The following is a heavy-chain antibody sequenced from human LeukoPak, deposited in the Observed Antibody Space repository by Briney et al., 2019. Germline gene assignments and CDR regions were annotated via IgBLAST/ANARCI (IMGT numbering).Heavy chain of an antibody. V-gene: IGHV4-39*07. CDR2: IYYSGST. CDR3: ARGGPIAVAGEYYFDY. D-gene: IGHD6-19*01. Sequence: PSETLSLTCTVSGGSISSSSYYWGWIRQPPGKGLEWIGSIYYSGSTYYNPSLKSRVTISVDTSKNQFSLKLSSVTAADTAVYYCARGGPIAVAGEYYFDYWGQGTLVTVSS. CDR1: GGSISSSSYY. J-gene: IGHJ4*02.